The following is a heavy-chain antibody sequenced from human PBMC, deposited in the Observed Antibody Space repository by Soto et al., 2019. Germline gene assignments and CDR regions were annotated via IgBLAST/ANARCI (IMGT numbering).Heavy chain of an antibody. D-gene: IGHD6-19*01. Sequence: QVQLQESGPGLVKPSQTLSLTCTVSGGSISSGGYYWSWIRQHPGKGMEWLGYIYYSGSTYYTPSLKRRVTISVDTSKNPFSLKLSSVTAADTAVYYCARTGARSSGWGGLIDYWGQGTLVTVSS. V-gene: IGHV4-31*03. J-gene: IGHJ4*02. CDR2: IYYSGST. CDR1: GGSISSGGYY. CDR3: ARTGARSSGWGGLIDY.